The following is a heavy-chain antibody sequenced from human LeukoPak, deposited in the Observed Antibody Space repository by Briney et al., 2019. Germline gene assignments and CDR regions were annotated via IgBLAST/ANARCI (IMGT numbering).Heavy chain of an antibody. J-gene: IGHJ4*02. CDR2: IWYDGSNK. CDR3: AKDARYSSSWLDY. Sequence: GRSLRLSCAASGFTFSSYGMHWVRQAPGKGLEWVAVIWYDGSNKCYADSVKGRFTISRDNSKNTLYLQMNSLRAEDTAVYYCAKDARYSSSWLDYWGQGTLVTVSS. D-gene: IGHD6-13*01. V-gene: IGHV3-33*06. CDR1: GFTFSSYG.